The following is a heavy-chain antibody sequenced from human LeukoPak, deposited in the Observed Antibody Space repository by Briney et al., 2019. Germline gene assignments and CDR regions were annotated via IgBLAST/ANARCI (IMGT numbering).Heavy chain of an antibody. CDR2: MYYSGST. CDR3: VRSSTYHLFDD. V-gene: IGHV4-59*08. CDR1: GSSISSYY. D-gene: IGHD2-15*01. J-gene: IGHJ4*02. Sequence: PSETLSLTCTVSGSSISSYYCSWIRQPPGKGLEWIGYMYYSGSTNYNPSLKSRVTISVDMSKNQFSLKLSSVTAADTAVYYCVRSSTYHLFDDWGQGTLVTVSS.